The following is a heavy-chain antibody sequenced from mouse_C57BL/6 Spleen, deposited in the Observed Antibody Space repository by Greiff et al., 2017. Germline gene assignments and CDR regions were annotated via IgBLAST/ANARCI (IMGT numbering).Heavy chain of an antibody. Sequence: EVQLVESGGGLVKPGGSLKLSCAASGFTFSSYAMSWVRQTPEKRLEWVATISDGGSYTYYPDNVKGRFTISRDNAKNNLYLQMSHLKSEDTAMYYCAREGDYDEGYYAMDYWGQGTSVTVSS. CDR3: AREGDYDEGYYAMDY. CDR2: ISDGGSYT. J-gene: IGHJ4*01. D-gene: IGHD2-4*01. V-gene: IGHV5-4*01. CDR1: GFTFSSYA.